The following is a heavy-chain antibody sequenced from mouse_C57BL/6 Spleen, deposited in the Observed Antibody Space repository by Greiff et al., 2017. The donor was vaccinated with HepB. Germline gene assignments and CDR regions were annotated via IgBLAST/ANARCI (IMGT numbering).Heavy chain of an antibody. J-gene: IGHJ1*03. D-gene: IGHD1-1*01. CDR1: GFSLSTSGMG. Sequence: QVTLKESGPGILQSSQTLSLTCSFSGFSLSTSGMGVSWIRQPSGKGLEWLAHIYWDDDKRYNPSLKSRITISKDTSRNQVFLKITSVDTADTATYYCARSEDYGSSCWYFDVWGTGTTVTVSS. V-gene: IGHV8-12*01. CDR3: ARSEDYGSSCWYFDV. CDR2: IYWDDDK.